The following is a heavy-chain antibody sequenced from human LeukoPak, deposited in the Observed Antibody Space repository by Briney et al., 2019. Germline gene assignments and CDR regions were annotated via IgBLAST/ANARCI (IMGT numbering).Heavy chain of an antibody. CDR2: INHSGGT. Sequence: SETLSLTCAVYGETFNGFYWSWIRQPPGKGLEWIGEINHSGGTNYNPSLKSRVTISADTSKNQFSLKLTSLTAADTAVYYCAREDCSGGSCSHFDYWGQGTLVTVSS. J-gene: IGHJ4*02. D-gene: IGHD2-15*01. CDR1: GETFNGFY. CDR3: AREDCSGGSCSHFDY. V-gene: IGHV4-34*01.